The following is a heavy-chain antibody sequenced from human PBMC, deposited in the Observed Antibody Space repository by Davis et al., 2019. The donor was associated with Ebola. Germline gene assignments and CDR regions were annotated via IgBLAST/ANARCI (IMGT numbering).Heavy chain of an antibody. CDR2: IKQDGSEK. CDR3: ARTAQGVIIT. V-gene: IGHV3-7*01. Sequence: GGSLRLSCAASGFSFSSYGMNWVRQAPGKGLEWVANIKQDGSEKYYVDSVKGRFTISRDNAKNSLYLQMNSLRAEDTAVYYCARTAQGVIITWGQGTLVTVSS. J-gene: IGHJ4*02. D-gene: IGHD3-10*01. CDR1: GFSFSSYG.